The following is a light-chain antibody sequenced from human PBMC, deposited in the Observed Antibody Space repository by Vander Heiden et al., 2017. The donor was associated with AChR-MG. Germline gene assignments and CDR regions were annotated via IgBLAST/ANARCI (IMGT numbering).Light chain of an antibody. CDR3: QQGYSTPRT. Sequence: DIQMTQSPSSLSASVGDRVTITCRASQSISSYLNWYQQKPGKARKLLLYAAPSLQSGVQSRFSGSGSGTDFTLTISSLQPEDFATYYCQQGYSTPRTFGQGTKVEIK. CDR2: AAP. V-gene: IGKV1-39*01. J-gene: IGKJ1*01. CDR1: QSISSY.